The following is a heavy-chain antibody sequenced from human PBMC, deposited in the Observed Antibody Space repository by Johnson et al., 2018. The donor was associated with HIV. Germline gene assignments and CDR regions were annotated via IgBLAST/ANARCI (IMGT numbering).Heavy chain of an antibody. CDR2: IYSDGSI. CDR3: ARVTPQRGGNDAFDI. Sequence: EVQLVESGGGLVQPGGSLRLSCAASGFTVSRYYMSWVRQAPGTGLEWVSVIYSDGSISYADSVKGSCTISRDNSKNTLYLQMHSLRAEDTAVYYCARVTPQRGGNDAFDIWGQGTMVTVSS. J-gene: IGHJ3*02. V-gene: IGHV3-66*01. CDR1: GFTVSRYY. D-gene: IGHD3-16*01.